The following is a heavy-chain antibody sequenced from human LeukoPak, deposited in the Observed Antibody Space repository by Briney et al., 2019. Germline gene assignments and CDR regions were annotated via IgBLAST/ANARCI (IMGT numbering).Heavy chain of an antibody. CDR2: IGSSGSTV. D-gene: IGHD2-2*01. CDR1: GFSFSSYE. Sequence: PGGSLRLSCAASGFSFSSYEINWVRQAPGKGLEWVSYIGSSGSTVYYADSVKGRFTISRDNAKNSLYLQMNSLRAEDTAVYYCVRWVPAAGGVFDYWGQGTLVTVSS. V-gene: IGHV3-48*03. J-gene: IGHJ4*02. CDR3: VRWVPAAGGVFDY.